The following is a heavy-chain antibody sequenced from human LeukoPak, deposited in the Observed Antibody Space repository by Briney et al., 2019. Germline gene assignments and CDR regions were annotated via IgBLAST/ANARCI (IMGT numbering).Heavy chain of an antibody. Sequence: SETLSLTCTVSGGSISPYYWNWIRQPPGKGLEWIGYIYYSGSTNYNPSLKSRVTISVDTSKNQFSLKLRSVTAADTAVYYCARGHYCGSYPLHWFDPWGQGTLVTVSS. CDR3: ARGHYCGSYPLHWFDP. CDR1: GGSISPYY. V-gene: IGHV4-59*01. D-gene: IGHD1-26*01. J-gene: IGHJ5*02. CDR2: IYYSGST.